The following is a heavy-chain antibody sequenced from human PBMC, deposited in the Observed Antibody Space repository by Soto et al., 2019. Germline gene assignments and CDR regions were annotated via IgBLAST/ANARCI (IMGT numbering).Heavy chain of an antibody. J-gene: IGHJ4*02. D-gene: IGHD6-19*01. CDR3: EGGWYTRETPVYDY. Sequence: QVQLQESGPGLVKPSQTLSLTCTVSGGSISSGGYYWSWIRRHPGKGLEWIGCIYYSGSTYYNPSAQSRITVSVDTSKNRFSLKLNSVTAADTAVYYFEGGWYTRETPVYDYWGQRTLVTVSS. CDR1: GGSISSGGYY. CDR2: IYYSGST. V-gene: IGHV4-31*03.